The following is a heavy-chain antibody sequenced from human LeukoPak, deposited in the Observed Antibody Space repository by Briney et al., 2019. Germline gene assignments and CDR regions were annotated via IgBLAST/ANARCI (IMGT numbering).Heavy chain of an antibody. D-gene: IGHD3-10*01. CDR2: VSSDGINT. V-gene: IGHV3-23*01. CDR1: GFTFSNFA. CDR3: ARVRLAMVRGVADAFDI. J-gene: IGHJ3*02. Sequence: GGSLRLSCSASGFTFSNFAMSWVRQAPGKGLEWVSAVSSDGINTYYTDSLKGRFTISRDNSKNTVFLQMHSLTAEDTAVYYCARVRLAMVRGVADAFDIWGQGTMVTVSS.